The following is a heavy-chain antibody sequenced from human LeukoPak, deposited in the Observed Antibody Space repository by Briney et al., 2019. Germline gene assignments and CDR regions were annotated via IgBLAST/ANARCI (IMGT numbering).Heavy chain of an antibody. CDR1: GYSFTSYD. CDR3: ARSLAVAGTGY. V-gene: IGHV1-8*01. Sequence: ASVKVSCKASGYSFTSYDLSWVRQATGQGLEWMGWMNPNSGNTGYAQKIQGRVTMTRDTSIRTAYMDLTSLTSEDTAIYYCARSLAVAGTGYWGQGTLVTVSA. J-gene: IGHJ4*02. D-gene: IGHD6-19*01. CDR2: MNPNSGNT.